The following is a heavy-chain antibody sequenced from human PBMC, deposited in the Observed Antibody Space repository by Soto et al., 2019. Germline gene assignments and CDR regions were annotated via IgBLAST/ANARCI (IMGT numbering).Heavy chain of an antibody. J-gene: IGHJ4*02. CDR2: ISGSGSRT. Sequence: GESLKISCAAPGFTFSSYAMNWVRQAPGKGLEWVSGISGSGSRTFYADSVKGRFTISRDNSKNTLYLQMNSLRVEDAAVYYCAKKIAVDGTAWDYWGQGTLVTVSS. D-gene: IGHD6-13*01. CDR1: GFTFSSYA. V-gene: IGHV3-23*01. CDR3: AKKIAVDGTAWDY.